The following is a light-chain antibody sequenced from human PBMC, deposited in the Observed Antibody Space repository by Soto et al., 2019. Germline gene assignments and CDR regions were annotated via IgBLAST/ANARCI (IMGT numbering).Light chain of an antibody. CDR1: SSDVGTYNY. CDR3: FYYAGYYILL. Sequence: QSALTQPRSVSGSPGQSVTISCTGTSSDVGTYNYVSWYQVHPDKAPKLMIYDVNARPSGVPDRFSGSKSGNTASLTISGLQAEDEADYYCFYYAGYYILLFGGGTKLTVL. V-gene: IGLV2-11*01. CDR2: DVN. J-gene: IGLJ2*01.